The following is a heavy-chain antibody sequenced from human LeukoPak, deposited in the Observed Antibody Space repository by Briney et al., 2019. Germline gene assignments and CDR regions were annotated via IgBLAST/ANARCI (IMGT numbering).Heavy chain of an antibody. CDR2: IRYDGSNK. J-gene: IGHJ4*02. CDR3: AISIARPAAISFDY. Sequence: HPGGSLRLSCAASGFTFSSNGMHWVRQAPGKGLEWVAFIRYDGSNKYYADSVKGRFTISRDNSKNTLYLQMNSLRAEDTAVYYCAISIARPAAISFDYWGQGTLVAVSS. CDR1: GFTFSSNG. D-gene: IGHD2-2*01. V-gene: IGHV3-30*02.